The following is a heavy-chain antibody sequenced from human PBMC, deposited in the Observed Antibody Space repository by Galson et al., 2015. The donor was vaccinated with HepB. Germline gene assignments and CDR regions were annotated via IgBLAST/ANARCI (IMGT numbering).Heavy chain of an antibody. Sequence: QSGAEVKKPGESVRISCKTSGYTFINYWITWVRQMPGKGLEWMAGIDPSDSYTDYSPSFQGHATVSIDRSISTAYLQWSSLKASDTAMYYCARHPLYQPNYFDYWGQGTLVTVSS. J-gene: IGHJ4*02. D-gene: IGHD1-14*01. CDR3: ARHPLYQPNYFDY. CDR2: IDPSDSYT. V-gene: IGHV5-10-1*01. CDR1: GYTFINYW.